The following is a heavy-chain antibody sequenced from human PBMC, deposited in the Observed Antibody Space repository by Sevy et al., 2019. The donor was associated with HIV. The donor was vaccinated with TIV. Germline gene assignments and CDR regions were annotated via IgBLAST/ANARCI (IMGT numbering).Heavy chain of an antibody. CDR2: IYSGGST. V-gene: IGHV3-53*01. D-gene: IGHD4-17*01. J-gene: IGHJ2*01. CDR3: ARHDYGDKVYWDFDL. Sequence: GGSLRLSCAASGFTVSSNYMSWVRQAPGKGLEWVSVIYSGGSTYYADSVKGRFTISRDNSKNTLYLQMNSLRAEDTAVYYCARHDYGDKVYWDFDLWGRGTLVTVSS. CDR1: GFTVSSNY.